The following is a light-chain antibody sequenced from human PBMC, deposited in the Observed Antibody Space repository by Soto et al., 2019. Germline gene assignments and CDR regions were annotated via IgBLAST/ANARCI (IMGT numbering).Light chain of an antibody. V-gene: IGKV3-11*01. CDR3: HQRSSWPRT. Sequence: EIVLTQSPATLSLSPGERATLSCRASQSVGSCVDWHQQKPGQAPRLLIYGASNRATGIPARFSGSGSGKDFTLTISSLEPEDFAVDYCHQRSSWPRTFGQGTKVEIK. J-gene: IGKJ1*01. CDR1: QSVGSC. CDR2: GAS.